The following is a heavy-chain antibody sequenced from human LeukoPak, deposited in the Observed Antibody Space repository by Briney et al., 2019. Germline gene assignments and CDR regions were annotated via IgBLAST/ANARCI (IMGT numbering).Heavy chain of an antibody. CDR2: INHSGST. D-gene: IGHD3-9*01. J-gene: IGHJ4*02. V-gene: IGHV4-34*01. CDR3: ATLYYDILTGYRFDY. CDR1: GGSFSGYY. Sequence: SETLSLTCAVYGGSFSGYYWSWIRQPPGKGLEWIGEINHSGSTNYNPSLKSRVTIPVDTSKNQFSLKLSSVTAADTAVYYCATLYYDILTGYRFDYWGQGTLVTVSS.